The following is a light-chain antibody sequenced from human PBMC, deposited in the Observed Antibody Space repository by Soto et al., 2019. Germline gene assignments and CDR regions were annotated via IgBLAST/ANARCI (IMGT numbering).Light chain of an antibody. CDR2: ATS. Sequence: DIQMTQSPSSLSASVGDRVTITCRASQTIWTHLNWYQQKPGKAPNLLIYATSSLHSGVPSRFSGSGSGTDFTLTISSLQADDFGTCYCHQTYSSWTFGQGTKVEIK. J-gene: IGKJ1*01. CDR1: QTIWTH. CDR3: HQTYSSWT. V-gene: IGKV1-39*01.